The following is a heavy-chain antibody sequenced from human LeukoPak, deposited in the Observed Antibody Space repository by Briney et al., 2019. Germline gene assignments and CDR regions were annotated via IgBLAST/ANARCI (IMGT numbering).Heavy chain of an antibody. Sequence: PGGSLRLSCAASGFTFSDYYMSWIRQAPGKGLEWVSYISSSGSTIYYADSVKGRFTISRDNAKNSLFLQMNSLRAEDTAVYYCVRCTFVLHKRCSAFDVWGQGTMVTVSA. CDR2: ISSSGSTI. D-gene: IGHD1-1*01. CDR3: VRCTFVLHKRCSAFDV. V-gene: IGHV3-11*04. J-gene: IGHJ3*01. CDR1: GFTFSDYY.